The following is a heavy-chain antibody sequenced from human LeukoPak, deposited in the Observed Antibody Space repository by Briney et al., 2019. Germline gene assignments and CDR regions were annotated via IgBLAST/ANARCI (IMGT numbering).Heavy chain of an antibody. V-gene: IGHV4-34*01. D-gene: IGHD3-22*01. CDR2: INHSGST. CDR3: ARGMYVGSSGC. Sequence: SETLSLTCAVYGGSFSGYYWSWIRQPPGKGLEWIGEINHSGSTNYNPSLKSRVTISVDTSKNQFSLKLSSVTAADTAVYYCARGMYVGSSGCWGQGTLVTVSS. J-gene: IGHJ4*02. CDR1: GGSFSGYY.